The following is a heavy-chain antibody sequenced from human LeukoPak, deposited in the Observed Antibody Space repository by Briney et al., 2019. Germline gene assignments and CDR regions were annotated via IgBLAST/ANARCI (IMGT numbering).Heavy chain of an antibody. V-gene: IGHV4-30-2*01. CDR2: IYHSGST. CDR3: ARGLGHFDH. D-gene: IGHD6-6*01. Sequence: PSQTLSLTCAVSGGSISSGGYSWRWIRQPPGKGLEWIGYIYHSGSTYYNPSFKSRVTISLDRSKNQFSLELSSVTAADTAVYYCARGLGHFDHWGQGTLVTVSS. CDR1: GGSISSGGYS. J-gene: IGHJ4*02.